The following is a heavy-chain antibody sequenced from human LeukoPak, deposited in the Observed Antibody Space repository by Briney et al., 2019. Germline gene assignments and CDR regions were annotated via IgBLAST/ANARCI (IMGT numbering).Heavy chain of an antibody. CDR1: GFPFSRYW. CDR3: ASAGTPEVYPRVDS. V-gene: IGHV3-7*01. CDR2: IKQDGSEK. Sequence: GGSLRLSCAASGFPFSRYWMTWVRQAPGKGLEWVANIKQDGSEKYYVDSVKGRFTISRDNAKSSLYLQMNSLRAEDTAVYYWASAGTPEVYPRVDSWGQGPLSPSPQ. J-gene: IGHJ4*02. D-gene: IGHD3-10*01.